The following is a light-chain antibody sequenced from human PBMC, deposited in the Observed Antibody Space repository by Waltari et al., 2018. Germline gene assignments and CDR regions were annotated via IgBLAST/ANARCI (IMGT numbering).Light chain of an antibody. J-gene: IGKJ2*01. Sequence: EIVLTQSPGTLSLSTGERVTLSCRANQTLSHNYVAWYQQKPGQAPGLLIYDTSKRATGIPDRFSGGGSGTDFALIISRLEAEDSATYYCQQYGSSPYTFGQGTKVGIK. CDR2: DTS. CDR3: QQYGSSPYT. CDR1: QTLSHNY. V-gene: IGKV3-20*01.